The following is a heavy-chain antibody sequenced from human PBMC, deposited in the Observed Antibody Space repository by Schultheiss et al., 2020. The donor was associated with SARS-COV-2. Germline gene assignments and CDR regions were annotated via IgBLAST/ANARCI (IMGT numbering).Heavy chain of an antibody. CDR1: GGSISSSSYY. D-gene: IGHD6-19*01. V-gene: IGHV4-39*07. Sequence: SETLSLTCTVSGGSISSSSYYWGWIRQSPGKGLEWIASIYNSGSTYYNPSLKSRVTISIDTSKNQFSLKMTSVTAADTALYYCVRDRRGGSGPFDCWGQGTLVTVSS. J-gene: IGHJ4*02. CDR2: IYNSGST. CDR3: VRDRRGGSGPFDC.